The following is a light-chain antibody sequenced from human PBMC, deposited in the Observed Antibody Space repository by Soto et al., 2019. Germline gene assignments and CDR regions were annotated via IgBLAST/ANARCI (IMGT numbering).Light chain of an antibody. CDR2: GAS. Sequence: EIVMTKSPAPVSVSPGERANLACRGSQSVSSDLAWYQQKPGQAPRLLIYGASTRATGIPARFSGSGSGTEFTLTIGSLQSEDFAVYYCQQYNNWPPITFGQGTRLEIK. CDR3: QQYNNWPPIT. V-gene: IGKV3-15*01. CDR1: QSVSSD. J-gene: IGKJ5*01.